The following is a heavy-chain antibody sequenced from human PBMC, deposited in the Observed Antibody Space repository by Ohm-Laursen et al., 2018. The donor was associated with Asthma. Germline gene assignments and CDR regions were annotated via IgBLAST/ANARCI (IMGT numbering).Heavy chain of an antibody. CDR3: LRSRTRGAFDY. D-gene: IGHD1-1*01. Sequence: GTLSLTCTVSGGPISDTYTWGWVRQPPGKGLEYIGTISYSGTPYDNPSLRSRVTISVDTSKNQFSLKVSSVTAADTAVYYCLRSRTRGAFDYWGQGHLVTVSS. CDR2: ISYSGTP. V-gene: IGHV4-39*01. J-gene: IGHJ4*02. CDR1: GGPISDTYT.